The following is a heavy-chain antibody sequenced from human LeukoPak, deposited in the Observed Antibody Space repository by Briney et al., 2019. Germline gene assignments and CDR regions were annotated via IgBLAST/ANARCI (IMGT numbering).Heavy chain of an antibody. J-gene: IGHJ2*01. D-gene: IGHD2-8*01. Sequence: PSETLSLTCTVSGDPIRSSYWSWIRQPPGKGLEWIGYIYYTGTTTYNPSLKSRVTISVDTSKNQFSLKLSSVTAADTAVYYCARRGALNRGYWYFDLWGRGTLVTVSS. CDR1: GDPIRSSY. V-gene: IGHV4-59*01. CDR2: IYYTGTT. CDR3: ARRGALNRGYWYFDL.